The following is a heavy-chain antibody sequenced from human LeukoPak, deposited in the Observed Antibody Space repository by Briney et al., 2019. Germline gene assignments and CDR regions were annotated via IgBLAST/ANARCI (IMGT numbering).Heavy chain of an antibody. CDR2: ANYRPKWHN. CDR3: ARDQGFRTLDY. V-gene: IGHV6-1*01. Sequence: PLSLPCDISGDSVSCHRAAWNWTRHSLLRGLKWLRRANYRPKWHNDYAASVKSRISINPHTSSNQFTPQLNSVTPEDTAVYYCARDQGFRTLDYWGQGTLVTVSS. J-gene: IGHJ4*02. D-gene: IGHD2-15*01. CDR1: GDSVSCHRAA.